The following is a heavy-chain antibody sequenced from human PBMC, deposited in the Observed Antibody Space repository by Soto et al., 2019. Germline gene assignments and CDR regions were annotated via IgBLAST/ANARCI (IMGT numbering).Heavy chain of an antibody. D-gene: IGHD6-13*01. Sequence: GSLRLSCAASGFTFSSYGMHWVRQAPGKGLEWVAVIWYDGSNKYYADSVKGRFTISRDNSKNTLYLQMNSLRAEDTAVYYCARDGSSSWNFDYWGQGTLVTVSS. CDR3: ARDGSSSWNFDY. V-gene: IGHV3-33*01. J-gene: IGHJ4*02. CDR1: GFTFSSYG. CDR2: IWYDGSNK.